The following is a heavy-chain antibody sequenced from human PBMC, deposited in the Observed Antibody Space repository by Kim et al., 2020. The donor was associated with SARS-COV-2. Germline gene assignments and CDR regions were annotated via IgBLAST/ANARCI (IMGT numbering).Heavy chain of an antibody. V-gene: IGHV3-30*18. CDR1: GFTFSSYG. CDR3: AKDSGIAAVFNYFDY. J-gene: IGHJ4*01. D-gene: IGHD6-13*01. Sequence: GGSLRLSCAASGFTFSSYGMHWVRQAPGKGLEWVAVISYDGSNKYYADSVKGRFTISRDNSKNTLYLQMNSLRAEDTAVYYCAKDSGIAAVFNYFDYWG. CDR2: ISYDGSNK.